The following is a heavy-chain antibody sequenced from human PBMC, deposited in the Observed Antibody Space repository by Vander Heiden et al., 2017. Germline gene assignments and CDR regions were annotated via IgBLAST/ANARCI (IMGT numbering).Heavy chain of an antibody. Sequence: EVQLVESGGGLVKPGGSLRLSCAASGFTFSSYSMNWVRQAPGKGLEWVSSNSSSSSYIYYADSGKGRFTIPRDNAKNSLYLQMNSLRAEDTAVYYCARDLGGYSYGSDFDYWGQGTLVTVSS. V-gene: IGHV3-21*01. CDR1: GFTFSSYS. J-gene: IGHJ4*02. CDR3: ARDLGGYSYGSDFDY. CDR2: NSSSSSYI. D-gene: IGHD5-18*01.